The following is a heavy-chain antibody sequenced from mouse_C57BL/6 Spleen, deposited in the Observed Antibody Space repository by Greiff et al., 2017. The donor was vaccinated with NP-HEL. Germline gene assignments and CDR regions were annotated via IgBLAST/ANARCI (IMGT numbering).Heavy chain of an antibody. V-gene: IGHV1-52*01. CDR2: IDPSDSET. D-gene: IGHD1-1*01. Sequence: QVQLQQPGAELVRPGSSVKLSCKASGYTFTSYWMHWVKQRPIQGLEWIGNIDPSDSETHYNQKFKDKATLTVDKSSSTAYMQLSSLTSEDSAVYYCARGTTVVAGDVWGTGTTVTVSS. J-gene: IGHJ1*03. CDR3: ARGTTVVAGDV. CDR1: GYTFTSYW.